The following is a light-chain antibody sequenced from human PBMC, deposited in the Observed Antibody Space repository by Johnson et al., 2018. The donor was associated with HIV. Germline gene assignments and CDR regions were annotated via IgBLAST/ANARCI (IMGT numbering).Light chain of an antibody. CDR2: DNN. CDR3: GTWDSSLNASYV. CDR1: SSNLGNNY. Sequence: QSVLTQPPSVSAAPGQKVTISCSGSSSNLGNNYVSWYQQLPGTAPKLLIYDNNKRPSGIPDRLSGSKSGTSATLGITGLQTGDEADYYCGTWDSSLNASYVFVSGTAVTVL. V-gene: IGLV1-51*01. J-gene: IGLJ1*01.